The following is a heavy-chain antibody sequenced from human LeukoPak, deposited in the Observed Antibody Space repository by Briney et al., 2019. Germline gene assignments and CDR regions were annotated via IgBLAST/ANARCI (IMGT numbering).Heavy chain of an antibody. Sequence: ASVKVSCKASGGTFSSYAISWVRQAPGQGLERMGGIIPIFGTANYAQKFQGRVTITTDESTSTAYMELSSLRSEDTAVYYCARDRRVAGTDLTFDYWGQGTLVTVSS. CDR2: IIPIFGTA. V-gene: IGHV1-69*05. D-gene: IGHD6-19*01. CDR3: ARDRRVAGTDLTFDY. CDR1: GGTFSSYA. J-gene: IGHJ4*02.